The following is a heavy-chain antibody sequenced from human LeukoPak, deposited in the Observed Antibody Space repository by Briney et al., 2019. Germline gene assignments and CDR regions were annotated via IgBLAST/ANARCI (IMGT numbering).Heavy chain of an antibody. Sequence: GGSLRLSCAASGFTFSSYGMHWVRQAPGKGLEWVAFIRYDGSNKYYADSVKGRFTISRDNSKNTLYLQMNSLRAEDTAVYYCAKEGIAAEFFGYWGQGTLVTVSS. CDR1: GFTFSSYG. CDR3: AKEGIAAEFFGY. D-gene: IGHD6-13*01. V-gene: IGHV3-30*02. CDR2: IRYDGSNK. J-gene: IGHJ4*02.